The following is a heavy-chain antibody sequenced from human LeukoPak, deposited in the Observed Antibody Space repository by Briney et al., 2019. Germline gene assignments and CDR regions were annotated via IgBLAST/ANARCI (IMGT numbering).Heavy chain of an antibody. Sequence: PGGSLRLSCAASGFTFSSYGMHWVRQAPGKGLEWVAIISYDGSNKYYADSVQGRFTISRDNSKNTLYLQMNSLRDEDTAVYYCSKDLGGGSGCYDLWGRGTLVTVSS. CDR1: GFTFSSYG. CDR3: SKDLGGGSGCYDL. D-gene: IGHD6-19*01. V-gene: IGHV3-30*18. CDR2: ISYDGSNK. J-gene: IGHJ2*01.